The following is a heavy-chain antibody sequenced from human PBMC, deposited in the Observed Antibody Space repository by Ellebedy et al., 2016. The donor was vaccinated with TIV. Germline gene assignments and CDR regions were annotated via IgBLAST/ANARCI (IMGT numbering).Heavy chain of an antibody. J-gene: IGHJ4*02. V-gene: IGHV3-23*01. CDR1: GFSFNSYA. D-gene: IGHD2-15*01. CDR2: ISNTGSRT. CDR3: ARGYCSGGSCSYY. Sequence: GESLKISCAASGFSFNSYAMSWVRQAPGKGLEWVSTISNTGSRTYYADSVEGRFIISRDNSKNTLYLQMNSLRAEDTAVYYCARGYCSGGSCSYYWGQGTLVTVSS.